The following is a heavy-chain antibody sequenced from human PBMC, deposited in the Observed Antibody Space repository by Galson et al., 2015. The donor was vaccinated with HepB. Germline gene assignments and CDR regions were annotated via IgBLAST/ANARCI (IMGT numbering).Heavy chain of an antibody. CDR3: ARGPTTVSIPFWYFDL. CDR2: IIPFYGTT. D-gene: IGHD4-17*01. V-gene: IGHV1-69*13. Sequence: SVKVSCKASGHTFTTYSISWVRHAPGQGLEWMGGIIPFYGTTNYAQNFQGRVTITADESMSTAYIELSSLRSEDTAVYYCARGPTTVSIPFWYFDLWGRGTLVTVSP. J-gene: IGHJ2*01. CDR1: GHTFTTYS.